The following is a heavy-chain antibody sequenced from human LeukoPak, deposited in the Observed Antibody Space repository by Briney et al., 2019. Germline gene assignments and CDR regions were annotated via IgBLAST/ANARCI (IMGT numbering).Heavy chain of an antibody. CDR1: GGSFSSGSYY. D-gene: IGHD5-12*01. Sequence: SETLSLTCTVSGGSFSSGSYYWGWIRQPPGKGLEWIGSIYYSGSTYYNPSLKSRVTISVDPSKNQFSLKLSSVTAADTAVYYCARTRGYSGYVDAFDIWGQGTMVTASS. CDR2: IYYSGST. J-gene: IGHJ3*02. V-gene: IGHV4-39*01. CDR3: ARTRGYSGYVDAFDI.